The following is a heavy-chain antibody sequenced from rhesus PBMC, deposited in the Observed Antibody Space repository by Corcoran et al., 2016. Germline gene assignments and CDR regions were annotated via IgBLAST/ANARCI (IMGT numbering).Heavy chain of an antibody. D-gene: IGHD4-23*01. Sequence: QLQLQESGPGLVKPSETLSVTCAVSGGSISSSYWSWIRQAPGKGLEWIGYIYVSGSSTNYNPTIECRVTRSVDTSKNQLSLKLSYVTTADTAVYYCARTLYSNYLDYWGQGVLVTVSS. J-gene: IGHJ4*01. CDR1: GGSISSSY. CDR3: ARTLYSNYLDY. V-gene: IGHV4-169*01. CDR2: IYVSGSST.